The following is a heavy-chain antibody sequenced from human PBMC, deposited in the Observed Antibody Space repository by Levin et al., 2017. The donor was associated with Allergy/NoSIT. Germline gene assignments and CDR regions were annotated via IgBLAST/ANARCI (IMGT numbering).Heavy chain of an antibody. D-gene: IGHD3-10*01. CDR1: GGSFSGYY. Sequence: SQTLSLTCAVYGGSFSGYYWSWIRQPPGKGLEWIGEINHSGSTNYNPSLKSRVTISVDTSKNQFSLKLSSVTAADTAVYYCARGRGLGGSGPARSYYGMDVWGQGTTVTVSS. CDR3: ARGRGLGGSGPARSYYGMDV. V-gene: IGHV4-34*01. J-gene: IGHJ6*02. CDR2: INHSGST.